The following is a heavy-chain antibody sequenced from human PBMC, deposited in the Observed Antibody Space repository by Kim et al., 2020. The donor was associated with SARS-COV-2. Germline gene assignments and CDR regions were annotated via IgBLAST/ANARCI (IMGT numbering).Heavy chain of an antibody. CDR1: GGSISSSSYY. V-gene: IGHV4-39*07. CDR3: ARDSITMVRGATYYFDY. CDR2: IYYSGST. Sequence: SETQSLNCTVSGGSISSSSYYWGWIRQPPGKGLEWIGSIYYSGSTYYNPSLKSRVTISVDTSKNQFSLKLSSVTAADTAVYYCARDSITMVRGATYYFDYWGQGTLVTVSS. J-gene: IGHJ4*02. D-gene: IGHD3-10*01.